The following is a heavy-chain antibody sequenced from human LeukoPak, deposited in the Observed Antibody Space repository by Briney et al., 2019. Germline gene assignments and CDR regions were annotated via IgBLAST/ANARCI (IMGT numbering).Heavy chain of an antibody. V-gene: IGHV4-59*03. D-gene: IGHD3-16*01. Sequence: SETLSLTCTVSGDSISDYYWSWIRQPPGKGLEWIGYSHYSGTTSYNPSLGSRVNISVDTSKNQFSLRLTSVTAADTAVYFCARGGVLPRGLDTWGQGTLVTVSS. CDR2: SHYSGTT. CDR3: ARGGVLPRGLDT. J-gene: IGHJ5*02. CDR1: GDSISDYY.